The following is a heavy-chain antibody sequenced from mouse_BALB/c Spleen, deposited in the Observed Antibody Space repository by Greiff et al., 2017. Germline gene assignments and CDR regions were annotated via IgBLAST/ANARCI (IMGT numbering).Heavy chain of an antibody. CDR2: IYPGSGNT. V-gene: IGHV1-55*01. CDR3: ARSDDGGCYCDMDY. Sequence: QVQLQQSGAELVKPGTSVKLSCKASGYNFTSYWMNWVKLRPGQGLEWIGDIYPGSGNTNYNEKFKSKATLTVDTSSSTAYMQLSSLASEDSALYEGARSDDGGCYCDMDYWGQGTSVTVSS. D-gene: IGHD1-1*02. J-gene: IGHJ4*01. CDR1: GYNFTSYW.